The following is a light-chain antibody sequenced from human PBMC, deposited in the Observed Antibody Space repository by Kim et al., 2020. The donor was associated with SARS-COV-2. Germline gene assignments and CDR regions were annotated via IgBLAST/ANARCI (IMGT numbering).Light chain of an antibody. CDR3: QQRSTPLT. CDR1: QSVSSY. J-gene: IGKJ4*01. Sequence: SLSPGERATLSCRARQSVSSYLAWYQQKPGQAPRLLIYDASNRATGIPARFSGSGSGTDFTLTISSLEPEDFAVYYCQQRSTPLTFGGGTKVDIK. CDR2: DAS. V-gene: IGKV3-11*01.